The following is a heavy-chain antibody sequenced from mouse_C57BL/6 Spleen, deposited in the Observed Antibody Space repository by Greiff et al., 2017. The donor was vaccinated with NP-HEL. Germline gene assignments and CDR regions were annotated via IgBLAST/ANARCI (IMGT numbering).Heavy chain of an antibody. CDR2: FHPYNDDT. Sequence: VQVVESGAELVKPGASVKMSCKASGYTFTTYPIEWMKQNHGKSLAWIGNFHPYNDDTKYNEQFKGKATLTVEKSSSTVYLELSRLTSDDSAVYYCARRVYYDYGGFAYWGQGTLVTVSA. CDR3: ARRVYYDYGGFAY. CDR1: GYTFTTYP. V-gene: IGHV1-47*01. J-gene: IGHJ3*01. D-gene: IGHD2-4*01.